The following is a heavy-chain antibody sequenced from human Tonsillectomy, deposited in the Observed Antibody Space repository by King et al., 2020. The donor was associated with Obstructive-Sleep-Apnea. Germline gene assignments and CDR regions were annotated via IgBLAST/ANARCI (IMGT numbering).Heavy chain of an antibody. D-gene: IGHD3-10*01. J-gene: IGHJ4*02. Sequence: VQLVESGGGLGQPGGSLRLSCAASGFTFNSYSMNWVRQAPGKGLERVSYISSSRSTKHNADSVKGRFTISRDTAKNSLFLQMNSLRAEDTAVYYCATGTDFDFWGQGTLVTVSS. CDR2: ISSSRSTK. CDR3: ATGTDFDF. CDR1: GFTFNSYS. V-gene: IGHV3-48*04.